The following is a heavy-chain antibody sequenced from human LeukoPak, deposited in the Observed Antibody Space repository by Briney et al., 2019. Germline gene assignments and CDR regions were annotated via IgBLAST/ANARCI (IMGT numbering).Heavy chain of an antibody. V-gene: IGHV3-23*01. Sequence: GGSLRLSCAASGLTFSSYAMSWVRQAPGKGLEWVSAISGSGGSTYYADSVKGRFTISRDNSKNTLYLQMNSLRAEDTAVYYCAKDLRYCSGGSCSELDYWGQGTLVTVSS. CDR2: ISGSGGST. CDR3: AKDLRYCSGGSCSELDY. D-gene: IGHD2-15*01. CDR1: GLTFSSYA. J-gene: IGHJ4*02.